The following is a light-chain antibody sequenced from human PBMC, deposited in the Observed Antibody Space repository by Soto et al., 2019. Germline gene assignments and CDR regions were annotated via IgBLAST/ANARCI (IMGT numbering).Light chain of an antibody. J-gene: IGKJ5*01. CDR1: QSVSSSY. CDR2: DAS. Sequence: EIVLTQSPASLSLPPGERATLSCGAIQSVSSSYLAWYQQKPGLAPRLLIYDASSRATGIPDRFTGSGSETSFTLTISRLEPEDFALYYCQHYQSGHPIAFGQGTRLEIK. CDR3: QHYQSGHPIA. V-gene: IGKV3D-20*01.